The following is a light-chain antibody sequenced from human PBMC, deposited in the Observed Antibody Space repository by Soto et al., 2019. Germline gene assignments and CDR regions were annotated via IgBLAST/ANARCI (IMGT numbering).Light chain of an antibody. CDR1: QTVRTNY. CDR3: QQYSGSPLT. J-gene: IGKJ4*01. CDR2: GAS. V-gene: IGKV3-20*01. Sequence: EIVLTQSPGTLSLSPGERATLSCRASQTVRTNYLAWFQHKPGQAPRLLIYGASSRATGIPDRFSGSGSGTDFTVTINRLEPEDFAVYFCQQYSGSPLTFGGGTKVEIK.